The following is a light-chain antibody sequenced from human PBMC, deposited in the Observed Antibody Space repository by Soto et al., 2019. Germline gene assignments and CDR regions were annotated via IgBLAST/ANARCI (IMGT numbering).Light chain of an antibody. CDR3: QQYNSWPLT. J-gene: IGKJ4*01. CDR1: QRVSSN. CDR2: GAS. Sequence: EIVMTQSPATLSVSPGERATLSCRASQRVSSNLAWYQQKPGKAPRLLIYGASTRATDIPAKFSGSASGTEFSLTISSLQSEDFALYYCQQYNSWPLTFGGGTKVEIK. V-gene: IGKV3-15*01.